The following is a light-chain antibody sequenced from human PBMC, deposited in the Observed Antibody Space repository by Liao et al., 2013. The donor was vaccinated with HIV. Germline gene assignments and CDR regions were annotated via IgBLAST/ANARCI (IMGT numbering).Light chain of an antibody. J-gene: IGLJ1*01. CDR3: QSADSSATYIYV. Sequence: SYELTQPPSVSVSPGQTASITCSGDKLGDKYACWYQQKPGQSPVLVIFQDSKRPSGIPERFSGSNSGNTATLTISGAQAMDEGDYYCQSADSSATYIYVFGTGTKVTVL. V-gene: IGLV3-1*01. CDR1: KLGDKY. CDR2: QDS.